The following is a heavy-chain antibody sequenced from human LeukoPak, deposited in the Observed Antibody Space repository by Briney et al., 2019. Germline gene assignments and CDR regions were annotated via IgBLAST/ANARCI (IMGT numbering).Heavy chain of an antibody. J-gene: IGHJ4*02. Sequence: GESLKISCKGSGYRFTDYWIGWVRQMPGKGLDWMGIVYPRDSDTRYSPSFQGQVTISADKSISTAYLQWSSLKASDTAMYYCARHEFSGLLSEMDYWGQGTLVTVSS. D-gene: IGHD5-24*01. CDR2: VYPRDSDT. CDR3: ARHEFSGLLSEMDY. V-gene: IGHV5-51*01. CDR1: GYRFTDYW.